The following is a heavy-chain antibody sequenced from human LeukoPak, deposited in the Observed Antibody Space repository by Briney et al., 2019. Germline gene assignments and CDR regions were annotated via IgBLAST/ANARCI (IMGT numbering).Heavy chain of an antibody. J-gene: IGHJ4*02. CDR1: GFTFSSYA. D-gene: IGHD3-22*01. Sequence: PGGSLRLSCAASGFTFSSYAMSWVRQAPGKGLEWVSAISGSGGSTHYADSVKGRFTISRDNSKNTLYLQMNSLRAEDTAVYYCATKRYYYDSSGYYYDYWGQGTLVTVSS. CDR3: ATKRYYYDSSGYYYDY. CDR2: ISGSGGST. V-gene: IGHV3-23*01.